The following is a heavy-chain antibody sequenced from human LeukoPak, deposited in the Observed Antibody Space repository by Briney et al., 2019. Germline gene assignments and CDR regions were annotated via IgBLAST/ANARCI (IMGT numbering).Heavy chain of an antibody. CDR1: GFTFSSYW. CDR2: INSDGSST. CDR3: ARAGACDYDSSGYYYLDALDI. V-gene: IGHV3-74*01. D-gene: IGHD3-22*01. J-gene: IGHJ3*02. Sequence: GGSLRLSCAASGFTFSSYWMHWVRHAPGKGLVWVSRINSDGSSTNYADSVKGRFTISRDNAKHTLYLQINSLRAADTAVYYCARAGACDYDSSGYYYLDALDIWGQGTMVTVS.